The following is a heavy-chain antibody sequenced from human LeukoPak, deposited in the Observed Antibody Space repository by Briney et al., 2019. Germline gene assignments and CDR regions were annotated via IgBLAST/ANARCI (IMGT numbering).Heavy chain of an antibody. D-gene: IGHD3-10*01. Sequence: GASVKVSCKASGYTFTSYDINWVRQAPGQGLEWMGWMNPNSGNTDYAQKFQGRVTMTRHTSISTAYMELRSLRSEDTAVYYGVSAGRITMVLGNIIKVPYYYYYIDVWGKGRTVTVSS. V-gene: IGHV1-8*01. CDR2: MNPNSGNT. J-gene: IGHJ6*03. CDR1: GYTFTSYD. CDR3: VSAGRITMVLGNIIKVPYYYYYIDV.